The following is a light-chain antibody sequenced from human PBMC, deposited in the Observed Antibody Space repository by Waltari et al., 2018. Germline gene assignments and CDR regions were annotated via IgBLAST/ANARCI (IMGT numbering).Light chain of an antibody. V-gene: IGLV1-44*01. CDR3: ATWDDSLKGVI. Sequence: QSVLTQPPSASATPGQSVTISCSGGSSNIGASTVSWYQHAPGTAPKLLIYSNSLRPSGVPGRFSGSKSGISASLAISDLQSEDEADYYCATWDDSLKGVIFGGGSKLTVL. J-gene: IGLJ2*01. CDR2: SNS. CDR1: SSNIGAST.